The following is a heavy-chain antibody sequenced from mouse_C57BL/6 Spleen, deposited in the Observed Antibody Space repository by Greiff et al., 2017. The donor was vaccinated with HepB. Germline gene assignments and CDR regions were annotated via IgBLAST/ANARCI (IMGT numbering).Heavy chain of an antibody. CDR1: GFTFSSYA. V-gene: IGHV5-4*01. Sequence: EVMLVESGGGLVKPGGSLKLSCAASGFTFSSYAMSWVRQTPEKRLEWVATISDGGSYTYYPDNVKGRFTISRDNAKNNLYLQMSHLKSEDTAMYYCARDLVTTEGTCFDYWGQGTTLTVSS. D-gene: IGHD2-5*01. CDR2: ISDGGSYT. J-gene: IGHJ2*01. CDR3: ARDLVTTEGTCFDY.